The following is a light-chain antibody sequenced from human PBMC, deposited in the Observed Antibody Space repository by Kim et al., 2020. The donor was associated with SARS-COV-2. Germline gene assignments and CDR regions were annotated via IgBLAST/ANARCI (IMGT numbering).Light chain of an antibody. CDR1: QIVSSD. Sequence: SPGERATLSCRASQIVSSDLAWYQQKPGQAPRLLIYDASTRAIGIPPRFSGSGSGTEFTLTISSLQSEDFAVYYCQQYHNWPPITFGQGTRLEIK. V-gene: IGKV3-15*01. J-gene: IGKJ5*01. CDR3: QQYHNWPPIT. CDR2: DAS.